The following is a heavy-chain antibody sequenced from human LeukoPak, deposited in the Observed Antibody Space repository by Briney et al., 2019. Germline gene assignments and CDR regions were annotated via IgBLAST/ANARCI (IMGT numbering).Heavy chain of an antibody. V-gene: IGHV3-23*01. CDR3: AKGSESLGTFDY. J-gene: IGHJ4*02. D-gene: IGHD7-27*01. CDR2: ISGSGDIT. Sequence: PGGSLRLSCAASGFPFSSYGLSWVRQAPGKGLEWVSAISGSGDITFYANSVKGRFTFSRDNSKNTLYLQMNSLRAEDTAVYFCAKGSESLGTFDYWGQGTLVTVSS. CDR1: GFPFSSYG.